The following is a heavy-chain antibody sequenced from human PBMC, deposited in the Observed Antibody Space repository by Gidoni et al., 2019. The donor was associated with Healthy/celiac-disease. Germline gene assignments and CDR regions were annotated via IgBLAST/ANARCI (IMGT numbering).Heavy chain of an antibody. CDR3: ARDGYYDFWSGYYTYYYYGMDV. CDR2: INPNSGGT. D-gene: IGHD3-3*01. V-gene: IGHV1-2*02. J-gene: IGHJ6*02. Sequence: QVQLVQSGAEVKKPGASVKVSCKASGYTFTGYYLHWVRQAPEQGLEWMGWINPNSGGTNYAQKFQGRVTMTRDTSISTAYMELSRLRSDDTAVYYCARDGYYDFWSGYYTYYYYGMDVWGQGTTVTVSS. CDR1: GYTFTGYY.